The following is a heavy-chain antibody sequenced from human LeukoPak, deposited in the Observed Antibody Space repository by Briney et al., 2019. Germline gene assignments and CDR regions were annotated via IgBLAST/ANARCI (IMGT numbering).Heavy chain of an antibody. CDR1: GFTFNTYS. D-gene: IGHD3-10*02. CDR2: ISSSGSTI. J-gene: IGHJ6*04. V-gene: IGHV3-48*04. Sequence: GGSLRLSCEASGFTFNTYSMDWARQAPGKGLEWVSYISSSGSTIYYADSVKGRFTVSRDNAKNSLYLQMNSLRAEDTAVYYCAELGITMIGGVWGKGTTVTISS. CDR3: AELGITMIGGV.